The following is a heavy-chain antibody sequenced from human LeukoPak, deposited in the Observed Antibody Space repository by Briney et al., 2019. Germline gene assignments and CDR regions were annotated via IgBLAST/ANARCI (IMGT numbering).Heavy chain of an antibody. J-gene: IGHJ4*02. CDR1: GGSISSYY. D-gene: IGHD6-13*01. CDR3: ARAIAAAAGVFDY. V-gene: IGHV4-59*01. Sequence: SETLSLTCTVSGGSISSYYWSWIRQPPGKGLEWIGYIYYSGSTIYNPSLKSRVTISVDTSKNQFSLKLSSVTAADTAVYYCARAIAAAAGVFDYWGQGTLVTVSS. CDR2: IYYSGST.